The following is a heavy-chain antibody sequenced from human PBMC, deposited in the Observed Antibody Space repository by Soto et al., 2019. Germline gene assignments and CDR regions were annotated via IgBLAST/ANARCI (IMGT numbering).Heavy chain of an antibody. D-gene: IGHD5-12*01. V-gene: IGHV4-30-2*01. CDR1: SGSISSGGYS. J-gene: IGHJ4*02. CDR2: IYHSGST. Sequence: QLQLQESGLGLVKPSQTLSLTCAVSSGSISSGGYSWSWIRQPPGKGLEWIGYIYHSGSTYYNPSLKSRVTISVDRSKNQFSLKLSSVTAADTSVYYCAAGGGLPRYYWGQGTLVTVSS. CDR3: AAGGGLPRYY.